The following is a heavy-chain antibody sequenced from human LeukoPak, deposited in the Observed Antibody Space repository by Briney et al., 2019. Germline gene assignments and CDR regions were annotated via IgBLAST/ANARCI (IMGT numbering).Heavy chain of an antibody. CDR3: AREPHYDFWSGYSPLDAFDI. CDR1: GGSISSISYY. J-gene: IGHJ3*02. CDR2: NYYSGST. D-gene: IGHD3-3*01. Sequence: KPSETLSLTCTVSGGSISSISYYWGWIRQPPGKGLEWIGSNYYSGSTSYNPSLESRVTISVDTSKNQFSLKLSSVTAADTAVYYCAREPHYDFWSGYSPLDAFDIWGQGTMVTVSS. V-gene: IGHV4-39*07.